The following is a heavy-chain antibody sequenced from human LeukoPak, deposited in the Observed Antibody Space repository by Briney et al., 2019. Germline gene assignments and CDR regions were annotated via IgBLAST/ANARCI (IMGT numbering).Heavy chain of an antibody. CDR3: ARGARYYYYGMDV. CDR2: ISSNGGST. CDR1: GFTFGSYA. J-gene: IGHJ6*02. V-gene: IGHV3-64*01. Sequence: PGGSLRLSCAASGFTFGSYAMHWVRQAPGKGLEYVSAISSNGGSTYYANSVKGRFTISRDNSKNTLYLQMGSLRAEDMAVYYCARGARYYYYGMDVWGQGTTVTVSS.